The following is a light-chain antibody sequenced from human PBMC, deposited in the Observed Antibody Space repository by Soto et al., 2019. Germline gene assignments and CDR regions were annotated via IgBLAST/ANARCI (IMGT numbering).Light chain of an antibody. CDR3: LQDYNYPRT. J-gene: IGKJ1*01. Sequence: AIQMYQSPASVSASVGDRVTITCRASQGIRNDLGWYQQKPGKAPKLLIYAASSLQSGVPSRFSGSGSGTDFTLTISSLQPEDFATYYCLQDYNYPRTFGQGTKLDIK. CDR1: QGIRND. V-gene: IGKV1-6*01. CDR2: AAS.